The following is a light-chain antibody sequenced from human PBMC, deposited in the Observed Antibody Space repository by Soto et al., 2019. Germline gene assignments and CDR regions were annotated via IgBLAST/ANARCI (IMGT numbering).Light chain of an antibody. CDR2: GAS. V-gene: IGKV3-20*01. CDR3: QQYASSPLT. Sequence: PGERATLSCRASQGVGRNYLAWYKQKPGQAPRLLIYGASSRATGIPDRFSGSGSETDFTLTISRLEPEDFAVYYCQQYASSPLTFGGGTKVEIK. CDR1: QGVGRNY. J-gene: IGKJ4*01.